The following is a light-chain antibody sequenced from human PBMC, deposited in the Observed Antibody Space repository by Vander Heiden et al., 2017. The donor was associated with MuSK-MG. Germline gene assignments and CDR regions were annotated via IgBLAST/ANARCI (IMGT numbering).Light chain of an antibody. V-gene: IGKV3-20*01. CDR2: GAS. CDR1: QRMSSSY. Sequence: EIVLTQSPGTLSLSPGEGAALSCRASQRMSSSYLAWYQQKPGQAARLLIYGASIRATGSPDRISGSGAGTDFTLTSSRLEPEDYAVYYCQQYGSSPPWTFGQGTKVEIK. CDR3: QQYGSSPPWT. J-gene: IGKJ1*01.